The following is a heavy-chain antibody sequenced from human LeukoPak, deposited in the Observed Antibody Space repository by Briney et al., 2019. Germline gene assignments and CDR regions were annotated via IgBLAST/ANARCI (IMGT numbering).Heavy chain of an antibody. CDR1: GFTFSRHG. D-gene: IGHD3-22*01. Sequence: PGGSLRLSCAASGFTFSRHGMHWVRQAPGKGLEWVAFIRYDGSDKYYADSVKGRFTISRDNSKNTLYLQMNSLRTEDTAVYYCAKVLYYYDSSGYLYGFWGQGTLVTVSS. CDR2: IRYDGSDK. CDR3: AKVLYYYDSSGYLYGF. J-gene: IGHJ4*02. V-gene: IGHV3-30*02.